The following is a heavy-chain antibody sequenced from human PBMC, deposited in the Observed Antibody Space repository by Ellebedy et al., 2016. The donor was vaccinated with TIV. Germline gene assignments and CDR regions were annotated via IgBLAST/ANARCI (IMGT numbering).Heavy chain of an antibody. CDR1: GFTFSSYW. J-gene: IGHJ6*02. CDR2: IKQDGSAK. Sequence: GGSLRLXXAASGFTFSSYWMQWVRQAPGKGPEWVANIKQDGSAKYYVDSVKGRFTISRDNAKNSVYLQMNSLRAEDTAVYYCAKVQGNILTGYFDPPFYYYAMDVWGQGTTVTVSS. D-gene: IGHD3-9*01. V-gene: IGHV3-7*03. CDR3: AKVQGNILTGYFDPPFYYYAMDV.